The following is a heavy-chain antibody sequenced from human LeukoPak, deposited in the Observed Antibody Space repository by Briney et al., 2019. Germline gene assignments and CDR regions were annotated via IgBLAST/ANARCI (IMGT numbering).Heavy chain of an antibody. D-gene: IGHD3-10*01. CDR3: ARHSITMVRGVISGMDV. Sequence: SETLSLTCTVSGGSISSSSYYWGWIRQPPGKGLEWIGSIYYSGSTYYNPSLKSRVTISVDTSKNQFSLKLSSVTAADTAVYYCARHSITMVRGVISGMDVWGQGTTVTVPS. V-gene: IGHV4-39*01. J-gene: IGHJ6*02. CDR1: GGSISSSSYY. CDR2: IYYSGST.